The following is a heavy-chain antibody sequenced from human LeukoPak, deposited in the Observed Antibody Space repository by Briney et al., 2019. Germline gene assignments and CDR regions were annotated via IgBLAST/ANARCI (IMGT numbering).Heavy chain of an antibody. CDR1: GYTFTSYG. D-gene: IGHD1-26*01. CDR2: ISAYNGNT. CDR3: ARAYRRVGATTPDGY. V-gene: IGHV1-18*04. J-gene: IGHJ4*02. Sequence: ASVKVSCKASGYTFTSYGISWVRQAPGHGLEWMGWISAYNGNTNYAQKFQGRVTMTRDTSTSTVYMELSSLRSEDTAVYYCARAYRRVGATTPDGYWGQGTLVTVSS.